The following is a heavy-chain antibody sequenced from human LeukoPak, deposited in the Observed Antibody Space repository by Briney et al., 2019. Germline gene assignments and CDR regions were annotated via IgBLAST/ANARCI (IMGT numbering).Heavy chain of an antibody. CDR1: GFTSSNYG. Sequence: PGGSLRLSCAASGFTSSNYGMHWVRQAPGKGLGWVAFIRYDGSNKYYADSVKGRFTISRDNSKNTLYLQMNSLRAEDTAVYYCAKLAMAEYYFDYWGQGTLVTVSS. CDR3: AKLAMAEYYFDY. J-gene: IGHJ4*02. V-gene: IGHV3-30*02. CDR2: IRYDGSNK. D-gene: IGHD5-18*01.